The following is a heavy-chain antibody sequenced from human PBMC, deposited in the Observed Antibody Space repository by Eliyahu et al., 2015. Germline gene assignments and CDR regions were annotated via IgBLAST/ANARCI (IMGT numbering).Heavy chain of an antibody. V-gene: IGHV3-23*01. D-gene: IGHD4-11*01. CDR3: AKETNNYVHHFDY. CDR1: GFTFSSYA. Sequence: EVQLLESGGGLVQPGGSLRLSCAASGFTFSSYAMSWXRQAQGKGLEWVSAISGSGGSTYYADSVKGRFTISRDNSKNTLYLQMNSLRAEDTAVYYCAKETNNYVHHFDYWGQGTLVTVSS. J-gene: IGHJ4*02. CDR2: ISGSGGST.